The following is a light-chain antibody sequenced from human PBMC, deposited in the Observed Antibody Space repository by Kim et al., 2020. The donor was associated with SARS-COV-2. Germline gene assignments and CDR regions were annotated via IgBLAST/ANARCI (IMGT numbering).Light chain of an antibody. J-gene: IGLJ2*01. CDR3: QSYDSSLYVV. CDR1: SSNSGAGYD. V-gene: IGLV1-40*01. Sequence: GQRITISCTGSSSNSGAGYDVHWYQQLPGTAPKLLIYGNSNRPSGVPDRFSGSKSGTSASLAITGLQAEDEADYYCQSYDSSLYVVFGGGTQLTVL. CDR2: GNS.